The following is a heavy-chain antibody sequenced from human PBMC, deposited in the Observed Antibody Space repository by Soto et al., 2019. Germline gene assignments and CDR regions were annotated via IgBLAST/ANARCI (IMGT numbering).Heavy chain of an antibody. CDR1: GGSVSSGAYY. CDR3: ARARLRAVYAFDI. V-gene: IGHV4-31*03. Sequence: SETLSLTCTVSGGSVSSGAYYWTWIRQRPGKGLEWIGYIYYSGSTYYSPSLKSRLSISLDTSKNQFSLRLSSVTAADTAMYYCARARLRAVYAFDILGQGTMVTVSS. CDR2: IYYSGST. D-gene: IGHD5-12*01. J-gene: IGHJ3*02.